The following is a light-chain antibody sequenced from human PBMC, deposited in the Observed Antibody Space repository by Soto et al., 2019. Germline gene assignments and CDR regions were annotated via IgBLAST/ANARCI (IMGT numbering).Light chain of an antibody. CDR3: SLYTSSSTYV. Sequence: QSALTQPPSVSGSPGQSVTISCTGTSSDVGSYNRVSWYQQPPGTAPKLMIYEVSNRPSGVPDRFSGSKSGNTASLTISGLQAEDEADYYCSLYTSSSTYVFGNGTKVTV. V-gene: IGLV2-18*01. J-gene: IGLJ1*01. CDR2: EVS. CDR1: SSDVGSYNR.